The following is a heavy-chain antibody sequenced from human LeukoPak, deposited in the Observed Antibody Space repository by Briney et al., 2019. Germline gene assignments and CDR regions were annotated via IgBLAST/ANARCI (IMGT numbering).Heavy chain of an antibody. CDR1: GGSISSYY. D-gene: IGHD3-10*01. J-gene: IGHJ5*02. V-gene: IGHV4-4*07. CDR2: IYTSGST. Sequence: SETLSLTCTVSGGSISSYYWSWIRQPAGKGLEWIRRIYTSGSTNYNPSLKSRVTMSVDTSKNQFSLKLSSVTAADTAVYYCARARVDYYGSGSYCGQFDPWGQGTLATVSS. CDR3: ARARVDYYGSGSYCGQFDP.